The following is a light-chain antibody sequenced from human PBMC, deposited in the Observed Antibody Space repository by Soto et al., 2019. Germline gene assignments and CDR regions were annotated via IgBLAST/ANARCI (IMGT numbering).Light chain of an antibody. CDR1: QTVSRN. CDR2: SAS. J-gene: IGKJ1*01. V-gene: IGKV3D-15*01. CDR3: HQYNDWPQT. Sequence: EIVMTQSPATLSVSPGQRVTLSCRASQTVSRNLAWYQQQPGQAPRLLIYSASTRATGIPARFSGSGSGTEFTLTISSLQSEDFAVYYCHQYNDWPQTFGQGTKVEIK.